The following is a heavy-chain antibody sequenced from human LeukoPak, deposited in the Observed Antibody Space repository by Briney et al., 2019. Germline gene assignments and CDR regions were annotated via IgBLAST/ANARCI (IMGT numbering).Heavy chain of an antibody. CDR2: IKQDGSEK. CDR1: GFTFSNYW. V-gene: IGHV3-7*01. D-gene: IGHD3-22*01. CDR3: ARGSRPYYFDTIDI. J-gene: IGHJ3*02. Sequence: PGGSLRLSCAASGFTFSNYWMSWVRQAPGKGLEWVANIKQDGSEKYNVDSVKGRFTISRDNAKNSLYLQMNSLRAEDTAAYYCARGSRPYYFDTIDIWGQGTMVTVSS.